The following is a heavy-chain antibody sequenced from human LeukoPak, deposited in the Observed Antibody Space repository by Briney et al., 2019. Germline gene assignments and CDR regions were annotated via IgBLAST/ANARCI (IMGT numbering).Heavy chain of an antibody. J-gene: IGHJ4*02. CDR3: AKYSLKTQMRLLGGYAFGY. CDR1: GFTFSSYA. D-gene: IGHD5-12*01. CDR2: ISGSGGST. Sequence: GGSLRLSCAASGFTFSSYAMSWVRQAPGKGLEWVSAISGSGGSTYYADSVKGRYTISRDNSKNTLYLQMNSLRAEDTAVYYCAKYSLKTQMRLLGGYAFGYWGQGTLVTVSS. V-gene: IGHV3-23*01.